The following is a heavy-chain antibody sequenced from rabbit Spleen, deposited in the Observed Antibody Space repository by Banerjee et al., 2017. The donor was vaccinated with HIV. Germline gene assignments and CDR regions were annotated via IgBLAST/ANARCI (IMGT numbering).Heavy chain of an antibody. CDR2: IDSGSRDFT. J-gene: IGHJ6*01. CDR3: ARDTSSSFSSYGMDL. Sequence: QSLEESGGDLVKPGASLTLTCTASGFDFSNYNFMCWVRQAPGKGLEWIACIDSGSRDFTYSASWAQGRFTISKTSSTTVTLQMTRLTAADTATYFCARDTSSSFSSYGMDLWGQGTLVTVS. D-gene: IGHD1-1*01. V-gene: IGHV1S40*01. CDR1: GFDFSNYNF.